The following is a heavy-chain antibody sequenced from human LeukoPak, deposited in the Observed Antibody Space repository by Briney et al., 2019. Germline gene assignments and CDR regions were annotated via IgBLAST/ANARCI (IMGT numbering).Heavy chain of an antibody. Sequence: ASVKVSCKASGYTLTDYYMHWVRQAPGQGLEWMGRINPNSGGTNYAQKFQGWVTMTRDTSISTAYMELSRLRSDDTAVYYCARDGHANYCSGGSCYSAGMDVWGQGTTVTVSS. D-gene: IGHD2-15*01. CDR3: ARDGHANYCSGGSCYSAGMDV. J-gene: IGHJ6*02. V-gene: IGHV1-2*04. CDR1: GYTLTDYY. CDR2: INPNSGGT.